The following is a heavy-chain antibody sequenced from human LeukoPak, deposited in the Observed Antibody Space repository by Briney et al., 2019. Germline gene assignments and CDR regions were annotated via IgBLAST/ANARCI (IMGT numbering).Heavy chain of an antibody. Sequence: KTSETLSLTCTVSGGSISSYYWSWIRQPPGKGLEWIGYIYYSGSTNYNPSLKSRVTISVDTSKNQFSLKLSSVTAADTAVYYCAANNHYDFWSGYGYFDYWGQGTLVTVSS. CDR1: GGSISSYY. V-gene: IGHV4-59*01. D-gene: IGHD3-3*01. CDR2: IYYSGST. J-gene: IGHJ4*02. CDR3: AANNHYDFWSGYGYFDY.